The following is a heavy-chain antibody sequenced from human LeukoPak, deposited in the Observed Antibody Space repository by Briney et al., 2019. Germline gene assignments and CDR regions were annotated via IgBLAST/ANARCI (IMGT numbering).Heavy chain of an antibody. V-gene: IGHV1-18*01. CDR3: ARGAGAYYDILTGYFDY. D-gene: IGHD3-9*01. J-gene: IGHJ4*02. CDR2: SSAYNGNT. Sequence: GASVKVSCKASGYTFTSYGISWVRQAPGQGLEWMGWSSAYNGNTNYAQKLQGRVTMTTDTSTSTAYMELRSLRSDDTAVYYCARGAGAYYDILTGYFDYWGQGTLVTVSS. CDR1: GYTFTSYG.